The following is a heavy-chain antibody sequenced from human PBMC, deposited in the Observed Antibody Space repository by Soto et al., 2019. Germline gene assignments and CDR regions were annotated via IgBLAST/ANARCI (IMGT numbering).Heavy chain of an antibody. V-gene: IGHV3-53*01. CDR2: FYSGGRT. D-gene: IGHD3-22*01. J-gene: IGHJ3*02. CDR3: ARDKTSYYDVSGIFDI. Sequence: GGSLRLSCAASGFNVSSNYMTWVRQAPGKGLEWVSVFYSGGRTYYADSVKGRFTISRDNSKNTLYLQMNSLRAEDTAVYYCARDKTSYYDVSGIFDIWGQGTMVTVSS. CDR1: GFNVSSNY.